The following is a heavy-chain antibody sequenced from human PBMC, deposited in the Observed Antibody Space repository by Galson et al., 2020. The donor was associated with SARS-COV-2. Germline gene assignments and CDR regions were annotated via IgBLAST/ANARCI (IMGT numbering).Heavy chain of an antibody. CDR1: GFTFRSYG. CDR2: ISYDGSNK. Sequence: GGSLRLSCAASGFTFRSYGMHWVRQAPGKGLEWVAVISYDGSNKYYADSVKGRFTISRDNSKNTLYLQMNSLRAEDTAVYYCAKEGGSYAYYYYGMDVWGQGTTVTVSS. CDR3: AKEGGSYAYYYYGMDV. V-gene: IGHV3-30*18. J-gene: IGHJ6*02. D-gene: IGHD1-26*01.